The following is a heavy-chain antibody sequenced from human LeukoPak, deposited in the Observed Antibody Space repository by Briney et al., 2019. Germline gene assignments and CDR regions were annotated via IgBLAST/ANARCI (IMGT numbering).Heavy chain of an antibody. V-gene: IGHV3-33*01. Sequence: GGSLRLSCAASGFTFRNYSMHWVRQAPGKGLEWVAVAYGDGTDRYYADSVKGRFTISKDISRNTLSVQMNSLRVEDTAVYYCATGGGYYYDHWGQGTLVTVAS. CDR3: ATGGGYYYDH. D-gene: IGHD3-3*01. CDR2: AYGDGTDR. J-gene: IGHJ4*02. CDR1: GFTFRNYS.